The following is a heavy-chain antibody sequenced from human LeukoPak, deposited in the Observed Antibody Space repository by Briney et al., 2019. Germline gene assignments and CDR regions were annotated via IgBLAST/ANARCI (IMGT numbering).Heavy chain of an antibody. V-gene: IGHV4-30-2*01. Sequence: SETLSLTCTVSGGSISSGGYYWSWIRQPPGKGLEWIGYIYHSGSTYYNPSLKSRVTISVDTSKNQFPLKLSSVTAADTAVYYCARIRADYVGLENDYWGQGTLVTVSS. J-gene: IGHJ4*02. CDR1: GGSISSGGYY. CDR2: IYHSGST. CDR3: ARIRADYVGLENDY. D-gene: IGHD4/OR15-4a*01.